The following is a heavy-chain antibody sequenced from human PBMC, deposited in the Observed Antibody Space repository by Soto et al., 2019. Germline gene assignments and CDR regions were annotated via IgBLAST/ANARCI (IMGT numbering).Heavy chain of an antibody. D-gene: IGHD3-22*01. CDR2: IWYDGSNK. V-gene: IGHV3-33*06. CDR3: AKKNPYYYDSSGYFDY. J-gene: IGHJ4*02. CDR1: GFTFSSYG. Sequence: GGSLRLSCAASGFTFSSYGMHWVRQAPGKGLEWVAVIWYDGSNKYYADSVKGRFTISRDNSKNTLYLQMNSLRAEDTAVYYCAKKNPYYYDSSGYFDYWGQGTLVTVSS.